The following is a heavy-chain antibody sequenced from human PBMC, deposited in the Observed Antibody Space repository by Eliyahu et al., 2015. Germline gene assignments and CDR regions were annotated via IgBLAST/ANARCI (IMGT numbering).Heavy chain of an antibody. CDR1: GFXFSSYG. D-gene: IGHD5-18*01. CDR2: IWYDGSNK. CDR3: ARERDTASYYYYYYGMDV. Sequence: QVQLVESGGGVVQPGRSLRLSCAAXGFXFSSYGXXXVRQAPGKGLEWVAVIWYDGSNKYYADSVKGRFTISRDNSKNTLYLQMNSLRAEDTAVYYCARERDTASYYYYYYGMDVWGQGTTVTVSS. J-gene: IGHJ6*02. V-gene: IGHV3-33*01.